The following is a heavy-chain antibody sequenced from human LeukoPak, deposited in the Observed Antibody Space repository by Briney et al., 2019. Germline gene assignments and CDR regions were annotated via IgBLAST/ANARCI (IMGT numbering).Heavy chain of an antibody. CDR1: GFTLSTYS. J-gene: IGHJ3*02. CDR3: ARLSYWVFEI. Sequence: GGSLRLSCAASGFTLSTYSMNWVRQAPGKGLEWVSYISGSSSTIYYADSVKGRFTISRDNAKNSLYLQMNSLRAEDTSVYFCARLSYWVFEIWGQGTMVTVSS. CDR2: ISGSSSTI. D-gene: IGHD2-21*01. V-gene: IGHV3-48*04.